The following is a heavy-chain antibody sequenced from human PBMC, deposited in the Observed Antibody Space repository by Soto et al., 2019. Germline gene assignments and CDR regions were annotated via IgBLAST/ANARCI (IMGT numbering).Heavy chain of an antibody. CDR1: GYTFTSYY. V-gene: IGHV1-46*01. D-gene: IGHD6-6*01. J-gene: IGHJ5*02. CDR3: ARSSSSPLEEYNWFDP. Sequence: ASVTVSCKASGYTFTSYYMHWVRQAPGQGLEWMGIINPSGGSTSYAQKFQGRVTMTRDTSTSTVYMELSSLRSEDTAVYYCARSSSSPLEEYNWFDPWGEGTPVTVSS. CDR2: INPSGGST.